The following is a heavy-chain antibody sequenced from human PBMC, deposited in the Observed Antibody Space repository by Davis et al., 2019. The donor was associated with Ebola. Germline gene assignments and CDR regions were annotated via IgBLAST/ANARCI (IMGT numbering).Heavy chain of an antibody. CDR2: INPSGGST. CDR1: GYTFTSYY. D-gene: IGHD6-19*01. J-gene: IGHJ3*02. CDR3: ARDFAVLVAGTSAGGFDM. V-gene: IGHV1-46*01. Sequence: ASVKVSCKASGYTFTSYYMHWVRQAPGQGLEWMGIINPSGGSTRYAQKFQGRVTMTRDTSTSTVYMELSSLRSEDTAVYYCARDFAVLVAGTSAGGFDMWGQGTMVTVSS.